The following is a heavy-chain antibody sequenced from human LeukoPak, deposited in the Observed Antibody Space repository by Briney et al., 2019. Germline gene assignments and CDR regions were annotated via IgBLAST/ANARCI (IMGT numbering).Heavy chain of an antibody. J-gene: IGHJ6*02. CDR3: ATGYITLYGMDV. CDR1: GGSIRSSSYY. CDR2: IYYSGST. D-gene: IGHD6-13*01. Sequence: SETLSLTCTVSGGSIRSSSYYWGWIRQPPGKGLEWIGSIYYSGSTYYNPSLKSRVTISVDTSKNQFSLKLSSVTAADTAVYYCATGYITLYGMDVWGQGTTVTVSS. V-gene: IGHV4-39*01.